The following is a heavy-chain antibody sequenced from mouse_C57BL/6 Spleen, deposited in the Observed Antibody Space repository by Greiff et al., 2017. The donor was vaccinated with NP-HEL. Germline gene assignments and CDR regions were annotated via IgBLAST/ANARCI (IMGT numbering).Heavy chain of an antibody. CDR2: IYPSDSET. CDR3: AREGVDYGNSLDY. J-gene: IGHJ2*01. V-gene: IGHV1-61*01. CDR1: GYTFTSYW. Sequence: QVQLQQPGAELVRPGSSVKLSCKASGYTFTSYWMDWVKQRPGQGLEWIGNIYPSDSETHYNQKFKDKATLTVDKSSSTAYMQLSSLTSEDSAVYYCAREGVDYGNSLDYWGQGTTLTVSS. D-gene: IGHD2-1*01.